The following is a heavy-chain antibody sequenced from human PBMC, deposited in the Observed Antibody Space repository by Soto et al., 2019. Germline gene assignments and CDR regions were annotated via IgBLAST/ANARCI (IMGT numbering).Heavy chain of an antibody. J-gene: IGHJ4*02. Sequence: QVQLVQSGAEVKKPGASVKVSCKASGYTFTNFVISWVRQAPGQGLEWMVWISAYNGNTNYAQKFQGRVTMSTATSTSKAYMEVRSMRFDDTAVYYCARGGTPIEYWGQGTLVTVS. CDR2: ISAYNGNT. V-gene: IGHV1-18*01. CDR1: GYTFTNFV. CDR3: ARGGTPIEY. D-gene: IGHD3-16*01.